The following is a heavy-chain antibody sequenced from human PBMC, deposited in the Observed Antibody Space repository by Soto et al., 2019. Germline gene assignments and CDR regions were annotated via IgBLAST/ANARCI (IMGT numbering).Heavy chain of an antibody. CDR1: GFSLSTSGMR. CDR3: ARIPPRLWNDYYGMDV. Sequence: GSGPTLVNPTQTLTLTCTFSGFSLSTSGMRVSWIRQPPGKALEWLARIDWDDDKFYSTSLKTRLTISKDTSKNQVVLTMTNMDPVDTATYYCARIPPRLWNDYYGMDVWGQGTTVTVSS. D-gene: IGHD1-1*01. CDR2: IDWDDDK. V-gene: IGHV2-70*04. J-gene: IGHJ6*02.